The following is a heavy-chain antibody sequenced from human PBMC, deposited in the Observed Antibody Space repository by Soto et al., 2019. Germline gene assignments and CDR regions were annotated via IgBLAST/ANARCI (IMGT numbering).Heavy chain of an antibody. CDR3: ARGRPRSGPPFYYYGLDV. J-gene: IGHJ6*02. CDR2: VIPMSVSS. Sequence: QVQLVQSGAEVKKPGSSVKVSCKASGGTFSTYVIGWVRQAPGQGLEWMGRVIPMSVSSNYAQKFQGRVTITADTDTSIAYMEVRSLRSEDTAVYYCARGRPRSGPPFYYYGLDVWGQGTTVIVSS. CDR1: GGTFSTYV. V-gene: IGHV1-69*06. D-gene: IGHD1-26*01.